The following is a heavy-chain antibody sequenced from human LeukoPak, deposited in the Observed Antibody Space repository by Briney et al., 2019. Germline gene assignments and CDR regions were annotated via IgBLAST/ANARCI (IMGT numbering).Heavy chain of an antibody. CDR3: ARDGGYCLDY. CDR2: IWYDGTYK. D-gene: IGHD2-21*01. CDR1: GFNFSASG. J-gene: IGHJ4*02. Sequence: PGRSLRLSCAASGFNFSASGMHWVRQSPGKGLEWVALIWYDGTYKYSTDSVKGRFTISRDKSKNTVYLQMNSLRPEDTAIYYCARDGGYCLDYWGQGTLVTVSS. V-gene: IGHV3-33*01.